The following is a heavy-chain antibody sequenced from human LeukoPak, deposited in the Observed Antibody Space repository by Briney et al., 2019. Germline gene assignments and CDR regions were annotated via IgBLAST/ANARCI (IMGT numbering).Heavy chain of an antibody. V-gene: IGHV1-2*02. CDR2: INPNSGGT. CDR1: GYTFTGYY. J-gene: IGHJ6*03. Sequence: ASVKVSCKASGYTFTGYYMHWVRQAPGQGLEGMGWINPNSGGTNYAQKFQGRVTMTRDTSISTAYMELSRLRSDDTAVYYCARDPHYDFWSGYVPRYYMDVWGKGTTVTVSS. CDR3: ARDPHYDFWSGYVPRYYMDV. D-gene: IGHD3-3*01.